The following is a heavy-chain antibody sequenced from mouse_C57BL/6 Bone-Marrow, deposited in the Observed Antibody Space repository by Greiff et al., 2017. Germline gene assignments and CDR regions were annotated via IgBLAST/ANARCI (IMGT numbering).Heavy chain of an antibody. J-gene: IGHJ3*01. CDR2: IYPSDSET. CDR1: GYTFTSYW. Sequence: QVQLQQPGAELVRPGSSVKLSCKASGYTFTSYWMDWVKQRPGQGLEWIGNIYPSDSETHYNQKFKDKATLTVDKSSSTAYMQLSSLTSEDSAVYYCARLRALCAYWGQGTLVTVSA. CDR3: ARLRALCAY. D-gene: IGHD3-3*01. V-gene: IGHV1-61*01.